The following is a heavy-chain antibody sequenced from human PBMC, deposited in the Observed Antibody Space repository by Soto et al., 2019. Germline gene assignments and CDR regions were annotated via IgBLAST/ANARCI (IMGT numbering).Heavy chain of an antibody. CDR3: ARDCGTGTTVTPFWFDP. D-gene: IGHD4-4*01. V-gene: IGHV4-4*02. CDR1: GGSISSSNW. CDR2: IYHSGST. J-gene: IGHJ5*02. Sequence: SETLSLTCAVSGGSISSSNWWSWVRQPPGKGLEWIGEIYHSGSTNYNPSLKSRVTISVDKSKNQFSLKLSSVTAADTAVYYCARDCGTGTTVTPFWFDPWGQGSLVTVSS.